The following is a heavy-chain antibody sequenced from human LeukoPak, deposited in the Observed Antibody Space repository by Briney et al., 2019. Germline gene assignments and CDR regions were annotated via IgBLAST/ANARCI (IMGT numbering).Heavy chain of an antibody. J-gene: IGHJ4*02. Sequence: PSETLSLTCTVSGGSISSSSYYWGWIRPPPGKGLEWIGSIYYSGSTYYNPSLKSRVTISVDTSKNQFSLKLSSVTAADTAVYYCARHRMGSYNFDYWGQGTLVTVSS. CDR2: IYYSGST. V-gene: IGHV4-39*01. D-gene: IGHD1-26*01. CDR1: GGSISSSSYY. CDR3: ARHRMGSYNFDY.